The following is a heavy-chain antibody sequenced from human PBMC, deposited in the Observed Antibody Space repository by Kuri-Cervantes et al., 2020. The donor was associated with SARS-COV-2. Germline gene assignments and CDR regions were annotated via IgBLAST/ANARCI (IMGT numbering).Heavy chain of an antibody. J-gene: IGHJ6*02. CDR3: AGVFGYSSSWYHRGMDV. V-gene: IGHV4-34*01. Sequence: AGTLTLTCDVYGGSFSGYYWSWIRQPPGKGLEWIGEINHSGSTNYNPSLKSLVTISADTTKNQFSLKLSSVTAADTAVYYCAGVFGYSSSWYHRGMDVWGQGTTVTVSS. CDR2: INHSGST. CDR1: GGSFSGYY. D-gene: IGHD6-13*01.